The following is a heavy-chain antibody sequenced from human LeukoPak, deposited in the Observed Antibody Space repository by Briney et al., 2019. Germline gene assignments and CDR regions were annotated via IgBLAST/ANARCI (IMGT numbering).Heavy chain of an antibody. J-gene: IGHJ4*02. CDR2: IYYSGST. CDR3: ARALIDGYSYSLDC. CDR1: GGSISSSSYY. D-gene: IGHD5-24*01. V-gene: IGHV4-39*01. Sequence: SETLSLTCTVSGGSISSSSYYWGWISQPPGKGLEWIGSIYYSGSTYYNPSLKSRVTISVDTSKNQFSLKLISVTAADTAVYYCARALIDGYSYSLDCWGQGTLVTVSS.